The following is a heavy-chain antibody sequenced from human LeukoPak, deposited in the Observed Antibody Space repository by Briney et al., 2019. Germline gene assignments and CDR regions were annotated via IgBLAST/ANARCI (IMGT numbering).Heavy chain of an antibody. D-gene: IGHD2-2*01. CDR1: GGFFSGYY. J-gene: IGHJ6*02. V-gene: IGHV4-34*01. Sequence: KPSETLSLTCAVYGGFFSGYYWSWIRQPPGKGLEWIGEINHSGSTNYNPSLKSRVTISVDTSKNQFSLKLSSVTAADTAVYYCARGPGDIVVVPAAYYYGMDVWGQGTTVTVSS. CDR2: INHSGST. CDR3: ARGPGDIVVVPAAYYYGMDV.